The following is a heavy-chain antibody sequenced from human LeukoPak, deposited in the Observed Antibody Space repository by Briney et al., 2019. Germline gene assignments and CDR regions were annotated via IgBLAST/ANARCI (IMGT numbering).Heavy chain of an antibody. V-gene: IGHV4-59*01. D-gene: IGHD6-19*01. CDR3: TRDRSIAVADDRWFDP. CDR1: GGSISSYL. J-gene: IGHJ5*02. Sequence: PSETLSLTCTVSGGSISSYLRTWIRQPPGKGLEWIGYIYHSGSTNYNPSLNNRVTISVDTSKNQFSLKLTSVTAADTAVYYCTRDRSIAVADDRWFDPWGQGTLVTVSS. CDR2: IYHSGST.